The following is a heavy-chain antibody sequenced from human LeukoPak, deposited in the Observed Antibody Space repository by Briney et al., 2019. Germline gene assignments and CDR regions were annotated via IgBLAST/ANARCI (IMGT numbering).Heavy chain of an antibody. J-gene: IGHJ4*02. CDR3: ASNTGSDSSGYAY. Sequence: ASVKVSYKASGYTFTSYGITWVRQAPGQGLEWTGWISVYNGDTNYAQKLQGRVTMTTETSTSTAYMELRSLRSNDTAVYYCASNTGSDSSGYAYWGQGTLVTVSS. D-gene: IGHD3-22*01. CDR2: ISVYNGDT. CDR1: GYTFTSYG. V-gene: IGHV1-18*01.